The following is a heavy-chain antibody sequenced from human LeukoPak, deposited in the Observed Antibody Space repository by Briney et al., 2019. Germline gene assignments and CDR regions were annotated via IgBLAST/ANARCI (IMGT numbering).Heavy chain of an antibody. CDR1: GDSISSYY. CDR3: AREREDYGDSLPPNNWFAA. V-gene: IGHV4-59*13. Sequence: SETLSLTCTVSGDSISSYYGSWLRRPPGKGLEWLGYIYYSGNTNYNPSLKSRDTISVDTSKSQLSLKLSSVTAADTAVYYCAREREDYGDSLPPNNWFAACGQRSLVTVPS. J-gene: IGHJ5*02. CDR2: IYYSGNT. D-gene: IGHD4-17*01.